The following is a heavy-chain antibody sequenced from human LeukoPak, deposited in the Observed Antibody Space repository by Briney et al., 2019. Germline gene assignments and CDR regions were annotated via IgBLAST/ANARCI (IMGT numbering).Heavy chain of an antibody. CDR3: ARLSAMLRGPEPIYYFDY. V-gene: IGHV3-48*01. Sequence: TGGSLRLSCAASGFTLSSYSMNWVRQAPGKGLEWVSYISSSSTTIYYADSVKGRFTISRDNAKNSLYLQMNSLRGEDTAVYYCARLSAMLRGPEPIYYFDYWGQGTLVTVSS. J-gene: IGHJ4*01. CDR2: ISSSSTTI. CDR1: GFTLSSYS. D-gene: IGHD3-10*01.